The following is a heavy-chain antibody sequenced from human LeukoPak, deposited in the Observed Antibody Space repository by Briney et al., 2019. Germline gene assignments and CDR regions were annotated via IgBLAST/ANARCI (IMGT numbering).Heavy chain of an antibody. CDR1: GFTISSYW. V-gene: IGHV3-7*01. D-gene: IGHD2-2*01. J-gene: IGHJ4*02. Sequence: GGSLRLSCEASGFTISSYWMSWVRQAPGKGLEWVANIKQDGSEKHYVDSVKGRFTISRDNAKNSLYLQMNILGDEDTAVYYCARDPSTMPFDYWGQGTLVTVSS. CDR3: ARDPSTMPFDY. CDR2: IKQDGSEK.